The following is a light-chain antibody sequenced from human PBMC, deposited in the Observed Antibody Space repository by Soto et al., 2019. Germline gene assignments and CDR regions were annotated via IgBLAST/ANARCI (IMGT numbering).Light chain of an antibody. J-gene: IGKJ1*01. CDR3: QHRYNWWT. CDR2: DAS. Sequence: VSSQSPATLYLSPGTRATLSGRASESVDFHLAWCQLKPGQAPRLLIYDASVRATGTPARFSGSGSGTVFTLSINSLEPEDFAFYYCQHRYNWWTFGRGTKVDIK. CDR1: ESVDFH. V-gene: IGKV3-11*01.